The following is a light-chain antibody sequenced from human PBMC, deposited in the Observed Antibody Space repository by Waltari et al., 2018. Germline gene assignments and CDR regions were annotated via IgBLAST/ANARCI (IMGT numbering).Light chain of an antibody. J-gene: IGKJ2*01. V-gene: IGKV3-20*01. CDR2: GAS. CDR3: QQYGTSPYT. CDR1: QSVSSNY. Sequence: EIVLTQSPGTLSLSPVERATLSCRASQSVSSNYLAWYQQKPGQAPRLLIYGASSRATGIPDRFSGSGSGTDFTLTISRLEPEDFAVFYCQQYGTSPYTFGQGTKLDIK.